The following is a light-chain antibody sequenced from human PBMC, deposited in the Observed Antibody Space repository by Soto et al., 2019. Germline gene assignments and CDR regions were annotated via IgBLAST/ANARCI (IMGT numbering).Light chain of an antibody. CDR3: QQYKTT. CDR2: KTS. CDR1: QTINNW. J-gene: IGKJ3*01. Sequence: DVLLTQSPSTLSASIGDRVTITCRASQTINNWLAWYQQKPGKAPKLLIHKTSTLESGVPSRFSGNGSGTEFTLTISSLRPDDVATYYCQQYKTTFGPGTKVDI. V-gene: IGKV1-5*03.